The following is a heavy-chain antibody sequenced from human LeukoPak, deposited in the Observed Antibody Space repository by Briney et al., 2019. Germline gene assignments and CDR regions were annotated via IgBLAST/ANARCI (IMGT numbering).Heavy chain of an antibody. V-gene: IGHV3-30*04. CDR1: GFTCSRYA. CDR2: ISYDGSNT. J-gene: IGHJ4*02. Sequence: GGSLRLSCAVSGFTCSRYAMQPVRQAPGKGMEGVAGISYDGSNTYYADSVKGRFTISRDNSKNTLYLQMNSLRAEDTAVYYCARDQGVITTGSFDYWGQGTLVTVSS. D-gene: IGHD3-22*01. CDR3: ARDQGVITTGSFDY.